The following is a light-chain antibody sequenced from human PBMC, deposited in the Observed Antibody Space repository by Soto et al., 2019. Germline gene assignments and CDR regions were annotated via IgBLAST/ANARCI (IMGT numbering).Light chain of an antibody. J-gene: IGKJ5*01. Sequence: QSSDTLSVSPGETATLSCRASQSISSNFPWYRQKPGKAPRLLMFRTSNRATGIPARFSGSGSGTDFTLTISSLEPEDFAVYFCQQRSDWPPTFGQGTRLE. CDR1: QSISSN. V-gene: IGKV3-11*01. CDR2: RTS. CDR3: QQRSDWPPT.